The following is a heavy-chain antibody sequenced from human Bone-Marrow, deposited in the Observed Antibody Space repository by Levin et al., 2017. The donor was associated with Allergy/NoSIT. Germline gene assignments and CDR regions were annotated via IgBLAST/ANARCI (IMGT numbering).Heavy chain of an antibody. Sequence: CTVSGGSIGSHYWTWVRHSPEKGLEWIGYIYPPGTTKYNPSLQSRVTVPVDTSKNQFPPKLTSVTAADTALYYCARDGAVVPFDYWGQGILVTVSS. CDR2: IYPPGTT. J-gene: IGHJ4*02. V-gene: IGHV4-59*11. CDR3: ARDGAVVPFDY. D-gene: IGHD2-21*01. CDR1: GGSIGSHY.